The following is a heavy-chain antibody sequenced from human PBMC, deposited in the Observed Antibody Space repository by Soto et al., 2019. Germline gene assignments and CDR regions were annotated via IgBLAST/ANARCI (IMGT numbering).Heavy chain of an antibody. CDR2: IIPIFGTA. J-gene: IGHJ6*02. CDR3: ARDWAKYNWNSGGHYYYYGMDV. CDR1: GGTFSSYA. V-gene: IGHV1-69*01. D-gene: IGHD1-7*01. Sequence: QVQLVQSGAEVKKPGSSVKVSCKAYGGTFSSYAISWVRQAPGQGLEWMGGIIPIFGTANYAQKFQGRVTITADESTSTAYMELSSLRSEDTAVYYCARDWAKYNWNSGGHYYYYGMDVWGQGTTVTVSS.